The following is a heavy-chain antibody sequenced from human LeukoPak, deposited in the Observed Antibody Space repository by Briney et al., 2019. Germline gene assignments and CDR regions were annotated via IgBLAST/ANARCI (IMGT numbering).Heavy chain of an antibody. J-gene: IGHJ4*02. D-gene: IGHD4-17*01. CDR2: ISSSSSYI. V-gene: IGHV3-21*01. Sequence: GGSLRLSCAASGFTFSSYSMNWVRQAPGKGLEWVSSISSSSSYIYYADSVKGRFTISRDNAKNSLYLQMNSLRAEDTAVYYCARRDHGDYGEEYWGQGTLVTVSS. CDR3: ARRDHGDYGEEY. CDR1: GFTFSSYS.